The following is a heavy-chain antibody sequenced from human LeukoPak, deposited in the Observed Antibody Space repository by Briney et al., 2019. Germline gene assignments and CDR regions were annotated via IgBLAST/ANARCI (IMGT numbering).Heavy chain of an antibody. CDR2: IYYSGST. CDR1: GGSISSYY. D-gene: IGHD5-12*01. V-gene: IGHV4-59*01. Sequence: SETLSLTCTVSGGSISSYYWSWIRQPPGTGLEWIGYIYYSGSTNYNPSLKSRVTITVDTSKNQFSLKLSSVTAADTAVYYCARDLWLRDYGMDVWGKGTTVTVSS. CDR3: ARDLWLRDYGMDV. J-gene: IGHJ6*04.